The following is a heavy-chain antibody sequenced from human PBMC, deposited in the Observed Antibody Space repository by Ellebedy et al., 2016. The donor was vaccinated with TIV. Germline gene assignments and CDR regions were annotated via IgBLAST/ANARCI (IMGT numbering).Heavy chain of an antibody. D-gene: IGHD5-24*01. V-gene: IGHV3-53*01. CDR2: IRAGGST. CDR3: ARERPDRDGYNHGFDH. J-gene: IGHJ4*02. Sequence: ETLSLTCAASGFTVSSNYMSWVRQAPGEGLEWVSVIRAGGSTQYADSVKGRFTISRDTSKNTLFLQMNSLRAEDTAVYYCARERPDRDGYNHGFDHWGQGALVTVSS. CDR1: GFTVSSNY.